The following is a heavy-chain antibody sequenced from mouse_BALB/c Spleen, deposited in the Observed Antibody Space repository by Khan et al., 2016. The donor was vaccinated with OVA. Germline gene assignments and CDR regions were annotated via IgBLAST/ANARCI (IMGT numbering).Heavy chain of an antibody. V-gene: IGHV1S135*01. CDR2: IVPSNGGT. CDR3: ARGGYGGFAY. Sequence: VQLKQSGPELVKPGASVKVSCKASGYAFTSYNIYWVKQSHGKSLEWVGYIVPSNGGTSYNQKFKGKATLTVDKSSTTAYMHLNSLTSEDSAVYYWARGGYGGFAYWGQGTLVTVSA. D-gene: IGHD2-14*01. J-gene: IGHJ3*01. CDR1: GYAFTSYN.